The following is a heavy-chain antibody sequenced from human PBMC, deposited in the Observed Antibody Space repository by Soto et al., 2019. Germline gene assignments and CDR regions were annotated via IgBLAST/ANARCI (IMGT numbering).Heavy chain of an antibody. CDR1: GGTFSSYA. D-gene: IGHD5-18*01. V-gene: IGHV1-69*01. CDR2: IIPIFGTA. Sequence: QVQLVQSGAEVKKPGSSVKVSCKASGGTFSSYAISWVRQAPGQGLEWMGGIIPIFGTANYAQKFQGRVTITADESTSTAYMELSSMRAEDTAVYYCARVRVDKAMVRTYYYYGMDVWGQGTTVTVSS. CDR3: ARVRVDKAMVRTYYYYGMDV. J-gene: IGHJ6*02.